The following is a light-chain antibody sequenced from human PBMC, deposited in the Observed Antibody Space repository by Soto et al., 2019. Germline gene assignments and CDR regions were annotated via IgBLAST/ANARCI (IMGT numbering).Light chain of an antibody. V-gene: IGKV3-20*01. J-gene: IGKJ2*01. CDR2: VAS. CDR1: QRVSNSY. CDR3: QRYGGSPPFT. Sequence: EIVLTQSPGTLSLSPGETATLSCRASQRVSNSYLACYQKKPGQAPRLLIYVASSRAAGIPYRFSGSGFGTDFTLTISRLEPEDFAVYFCQRYGGSPPFTFGQGTKVDIK.